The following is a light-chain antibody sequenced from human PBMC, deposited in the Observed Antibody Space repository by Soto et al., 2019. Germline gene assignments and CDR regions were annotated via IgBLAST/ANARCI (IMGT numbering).Light chain of an antibody. Sequence: AIQLTQSPSSLSASVGDSVSINCRASQGIRSALAWYQQKPGKAPKPLIYDASSLESWVPSRFSGSGSGTDFTLTIISLQSEDFATYYCQQFHDFPLTFGGGTKVEIK. CDR2: DAS. CDR3: QQFHDFPLT. J-gene: IGKJ4*01. CDR1: QGIRSA. V-gene: IGKV1D-13*01.